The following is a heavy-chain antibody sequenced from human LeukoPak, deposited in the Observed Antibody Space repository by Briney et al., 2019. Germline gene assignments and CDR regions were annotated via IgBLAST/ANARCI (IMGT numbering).Heavy chain of an antibody. CDR2: IIPILGIA. Sequence: SVTVSFKASGGTFISYAISWVRQAPGQGLEWMGRIIPILGIANYAQKFQGRVTITADKSTSTAYMELSSLRSEDTAVYCCAVGGCKRPRYYYGSGSYWCERRNWLEPWGAGGLVTVS. CDR3: AVGGCKRPRYYYGSGSYWCERRNWLEP. CDR1: GGTFISYA. J-gene: IGHJ5*02. V-gene: IGHV1-69*10. D-gene: IGHD3-10*01.